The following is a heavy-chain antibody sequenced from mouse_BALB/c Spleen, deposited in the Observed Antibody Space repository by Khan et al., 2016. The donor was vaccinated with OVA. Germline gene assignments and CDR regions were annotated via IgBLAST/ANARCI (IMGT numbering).Heavy chain of an antibody. J-gene: IGHJ3*01. V-gene: IGHV5-6*01. Sequence: EVELVESGGDLVKPGGSLKLSCAASGFTFSTYGMSWVRQTPDKRLEWVATVSSGGSYPYYPDSVKGRFTISRDNAKDHLYLQMSNLKSEDTAMFYCARLAYYYDSEGFAYWGQGTLVTVSA. CDR2: VSSGGSYP. CDR3: ARLAYYYDSEGFAY. D-gene: IGHD1-1*01. CDR1: GFTFSTYG.